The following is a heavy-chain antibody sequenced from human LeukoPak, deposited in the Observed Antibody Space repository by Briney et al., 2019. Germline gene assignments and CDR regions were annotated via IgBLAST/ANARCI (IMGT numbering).Heavy chain of an antibody. CDR1: GGAVSSCT. Sequence: GVTVGVFCEGSGGAVSSCTFRWVRQAHEKGLGWMGRIIPILGIANYAQKFQGRVTITADKSTSTAYMELSSLRSEDTAVYYCAREREDSSDYWGQGTLVTVSS. CDR3: AREREDSSDY. D-gene: IGHD3-22*01. V-gene: IGHV1-69*04. CDR2: IIPILGIA. J-gene: IGHJ4*02.